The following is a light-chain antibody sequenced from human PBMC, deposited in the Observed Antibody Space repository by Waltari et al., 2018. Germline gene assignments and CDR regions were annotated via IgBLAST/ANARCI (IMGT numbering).Light chain of an antibody. CDR2: DAS. Sequence: EIVLTQSPATLSLSPGERATLSCRASQNVRTYLAWFQHRPGQAPRLFIYDASNRATDVPARFTGSGSGTDFTLTISSLQPEDFALYYCQERSNWPGGAFGGGTKVEIK. CDR1: QNVRTY. J-gene: IGKJ4*01. CDR3: QERSNWPGGA. V-gene: IGKV3-11*01.